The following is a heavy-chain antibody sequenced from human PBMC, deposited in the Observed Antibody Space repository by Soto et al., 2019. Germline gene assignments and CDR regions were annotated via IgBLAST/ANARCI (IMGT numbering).Heavy chain of an antibody. CDR1: GFTFSSYG. CDR3: AKDARVGCLRLRLIDY. Sequence: QVQLVESGGGVVQPGRSLRLSCAASGFTFSSYGMHWVRQAPGKGLEWVAVISYDGSNKYYADSVKGRFTSSRDNSNKTLCRQIKTVRAEDTVVYYCAKDARVGCLRLRLIDYWGQGTLVTVSS. V-gene: IGHV3-30*18. J-gene: IGHJ4*02. D-gene: IGHD5-12*01. CDR2: ISYDGSNK.